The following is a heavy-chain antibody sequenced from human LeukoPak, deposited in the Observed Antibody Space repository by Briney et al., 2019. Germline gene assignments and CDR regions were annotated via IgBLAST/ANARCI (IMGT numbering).Heavy chain of an antibody. CDR1: GGSFSGYY. CDR3: ASRRGYSYANWFDP. J-gene: IGHJ5*02. V-gene: IGHV4-34*01. CDR2: INHSGST. Sequence: SETLSLTCAVYGGSFSGYYWSWIRQPPGKGLEWIGEINHSGSTNYNPSLKSRVTISVDTSKNQFSLKLSSVTAADTAVYYCASRRGYSYANWFDPWGQGALVTVSS. D-gene: IGHD5-18*01.